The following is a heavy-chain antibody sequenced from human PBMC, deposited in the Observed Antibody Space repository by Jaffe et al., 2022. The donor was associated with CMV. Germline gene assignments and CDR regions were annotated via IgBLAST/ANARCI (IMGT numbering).Heavy chain of an antibody. D-gene: IGHD2-8*01. CDR2: INPNSGGT. CDR3: ARDPLMVYATKGPLYYFDY. J-gene: IGHJ4*02. Sequence: QVQLVQSGAEVKKPGASVKVSCKASGYTFTGYYMHWVRQAPGQGLEWMGWINPNSGGTNYAQKFQGWVTMTRDTSISTAYMELSRLRSDDTAVYYCARDPLMVYATKGPLYYFDYWGQGTLVTVSS. CDR1: GYTFTGYY. V-gene: IGHV1-2*04.